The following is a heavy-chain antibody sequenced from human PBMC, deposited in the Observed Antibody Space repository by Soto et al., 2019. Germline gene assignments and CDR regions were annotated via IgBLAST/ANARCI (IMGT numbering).Heavy chain of an antibody. CDR2: INHSGST. CDR3: ARTDYYYYGMDV. V-gene: IGHV4-34*01. Sequence: SETLSLTCAVYGGSFSGYYWSWIRQPPGKGLEWIGEINHSGSTNYNPSLKSRVTISVDTSKNQFSLKLSSVTAADTAVYYCARTDYYYYGMDVWGQGTTVTVSS. CDR1: GGSFSGYY. J-gene: IGHJ6*02.